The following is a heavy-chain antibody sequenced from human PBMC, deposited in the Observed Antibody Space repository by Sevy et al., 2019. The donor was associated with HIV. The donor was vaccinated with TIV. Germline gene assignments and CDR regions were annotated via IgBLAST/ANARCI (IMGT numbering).Heavy chain of an antibody. CDR2: TNHRGST. V-gene: IGHV4-34*01. Sequence: SETLSLTCAVYGGSFSGYYWSWIRQPPGKGLEWIGETNHRGSTNYNPTLKSRVTISVDTSKTQFSLRLSSVTAADTAVYYCARERFGGYYYYGMDVWGQGTTVTVSS. D-gene: IGHD3-10*01. J-gene: IGHJ6*02. CDR1: GGSFSGYY. CDR3: ARERFGGYYYYGMDV.